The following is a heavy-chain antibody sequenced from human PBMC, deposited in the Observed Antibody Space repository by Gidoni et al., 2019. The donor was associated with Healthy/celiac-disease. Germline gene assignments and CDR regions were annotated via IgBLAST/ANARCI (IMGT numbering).Heavy chain of an antibody. V-gene: IGHV1-46*01. D-gene: IGHD6-19*01. CDR1: GYTFTSYY. CDR2: INPSGGST. CDR3: ARSVQWLVKAFDP. J-gene: IGHJ5*02. Sequence: QVQLVQSGAEVKKPGASVQVSFKASGYTFTSYYMHWVRQAPGQGLEWMGIINPSGGSTSYAQKFQGRVTMTRDTSTSTVYMELSSLRSEDTAVYYCARSVQWLVKAFDPWGQGTLVTVSS.